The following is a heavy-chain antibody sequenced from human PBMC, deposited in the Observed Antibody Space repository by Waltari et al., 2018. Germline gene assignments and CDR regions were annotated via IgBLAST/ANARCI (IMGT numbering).Heavy chain of an antibody. J-gene: IGHJ4*02. CDR2: LYYSWST. Sequence: VQLQESGPGLVKPSETLSLTCTVSGGSISSHYWSWIRQPPGKGRECIGYLYYSWSTNYNPSLKSRVTILVYTSKNQFALQLSSVTAADTAVYYCARGVVITNFDYWGQGTLVTVSS. D-gene: IGHD3-22*01. CDR1: GGSISSHY. V-gene: IGHV4-59*11. CDR3: ARGVVITNFDY.